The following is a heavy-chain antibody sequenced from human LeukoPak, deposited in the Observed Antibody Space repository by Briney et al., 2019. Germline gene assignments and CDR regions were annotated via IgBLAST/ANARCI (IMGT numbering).Heavy chain of an antibody. CDR2: ISAYNGNT. Sequence: ASVKVSCKHSGYTFTSYGISWVRQAPGQGLEWMGWISAYNGNTNYAQKLQGRVTMTTDTSTSTAYMELRSLRSDDTAVYYCARDPYSGSYGDYWGQGTLVTVSS. J-gene: IGHJ4*02. CDR1: GYTFTSYG. CDR3: ARDPYSGSYGDY. V-gene: IGHV1-18*01. D-gene: IGHD1-26*01.